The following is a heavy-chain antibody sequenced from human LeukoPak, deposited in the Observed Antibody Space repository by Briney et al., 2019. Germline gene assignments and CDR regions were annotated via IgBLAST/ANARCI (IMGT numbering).Heavy chain of an antibody. V-gene: IGHV4-39*07. D-gene: IGHD6-6*01. J-gene: IGHJ6*03. Sequence: SETLSLTCIVSGGSISSHSYYWGWIRQPPGKGLEWVGYIFNSGGNTYYRPSLKGRVTISIDTSKNQFSLNLNSVTAADTAVYYCARRGRQLVRYYYMDVWGKGTTVTVSS. CDR2: IFNSGGNT. CDR3: ARRGRQLVRYYYMDV. CDR1: GGSISSHSYY.